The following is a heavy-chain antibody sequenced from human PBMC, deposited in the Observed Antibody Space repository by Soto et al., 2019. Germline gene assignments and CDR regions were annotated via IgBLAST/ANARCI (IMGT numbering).Heavy chain of an antibody. CDR3: ARGWYYYDSRGYPFDY. V-gene: IGHV1-69*01. CDR1: GGTFSSYA. D-gene: IGHD3-22*01. Sequence: QVQLVQSGAEVKKPGSSVKVSCKASGGTFSSYAISWVRQAPGQGLEWMGGIIPIFGTANYAKKFQGRVTITADESTSTGNMELSSLRSEDTAVYYCARGWYYYDSRGYPFDYWGQGTLVTVSS. J-gene: IGHJ4*02. CDR2: IIPIFGTA.